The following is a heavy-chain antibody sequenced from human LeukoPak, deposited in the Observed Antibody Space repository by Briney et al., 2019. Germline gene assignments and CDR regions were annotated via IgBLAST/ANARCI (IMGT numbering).Heavy chain of an antibody. Sequence: PGGSLRLSCAAFGFTLSDYSMSWIRQAPGKGLEWVSYIRSSGSYTDYADSVKGRFTISRDNAKNSLYLQMNSLRAEDTAVYYCARVAATRGQGTLVTVSS. CDR3: ARVAAT. CDR1: GFTLSDYS. D-gene: IGHD4-11*01. V-gene: IGHV3-11*06. CDR2: IRSSGSYT. J-gene: IGHJ4*02.